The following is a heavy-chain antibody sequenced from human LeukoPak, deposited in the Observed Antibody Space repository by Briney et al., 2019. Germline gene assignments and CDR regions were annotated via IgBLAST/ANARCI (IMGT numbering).Heavy chain of an antibody. V-gene: IGHV4-59*01. CDR2: VDHTGST. D-gene: IGHD4-11*01. Sequence: SETLSLTCTVSDDSITMYYWTWIRQPPGKGLEWIGYVDHTGSTKFNPSLNGRVSISRDTSNNFFSLRLRSVTAADTAVYFCARGRVSSSTWYSTYYYFFYMDFWGKGTTVPVSS. CDR1: DDSITMYY. CDR3: ARGRVSSSTWYSTYYYFFYMDF. J-gene: IGHJ6*03.